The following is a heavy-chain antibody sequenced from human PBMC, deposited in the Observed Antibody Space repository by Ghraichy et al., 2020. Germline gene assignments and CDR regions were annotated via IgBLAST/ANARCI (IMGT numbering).Heavy chain of an antibody. D-gene: IGHD3-22*01. CDR1: GFTFNNFA. V-gene: IGHV3-23*01. CDR2: ISVSGGST. J-gene: IGHJ4*02. Sequence: LSLTCAASGFTFNNFAFNWVRQAPGKGLEWVSTISVSGGSTYYADSVKGRFTISRDNSKNTVYLQMNSLRAEDTALYYCAKVKFYYDSTGYRHFDYWGQGTLVTVSS. CDR3: AKVKFYYDSTGYRHFDY.